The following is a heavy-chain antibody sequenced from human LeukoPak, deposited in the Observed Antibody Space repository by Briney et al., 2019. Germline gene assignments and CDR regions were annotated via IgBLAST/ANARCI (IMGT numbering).Heavy chain of an antibody. J-gene: IGHJ4*02. CDR2: ITSSSTYI. CDR1: GLTFSSYS. V-gene: IGHV3-21*01. CDR3: ARGGDPFDY. D-gene: IGHD4-17*01. Sequence: GGSLRLSCAASGLTFSSYSMNWVRQAPGKGLEWVSSITSSSTYIYYADSVKGRFTISRDNAKNSLYLQMYSLSAEDTAVYYCARGGDPFDYWGQGALVTVSS.